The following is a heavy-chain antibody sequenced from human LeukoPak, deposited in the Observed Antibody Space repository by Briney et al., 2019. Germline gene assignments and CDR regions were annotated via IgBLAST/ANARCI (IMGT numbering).Heavy chain of an antibody. V-gene: IGHV1-18*01. D-gene: IGHD3-10*01. J-gene: IGHJ6*03. CDR1: GYTFTSYG. CDR2: ISAYNGNT. CDR3: ARDQVGTQGTMVRGVIIGPYYYYYMDV. Sequence: GASVKVSCKASGYTFTSYGISWVRQAPGQGLEWMGWISAYNGNTNYAQKLQGRVTMTTDTSTSTAYMELRSLRSDDKAVYYCARDQVGTQGTMVRGVIIGPYYYYYMDVWGKGTTVTVSS.